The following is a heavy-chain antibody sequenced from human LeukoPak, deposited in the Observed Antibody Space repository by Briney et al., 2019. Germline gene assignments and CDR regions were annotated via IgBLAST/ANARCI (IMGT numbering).Heavy chain of an antibody. CDR1: GYTLTGYY. D-gene: IGHD3-22*01. CDR2: INLNSSDT. Sequence: ASVKVSCKASGYTLTGYYMPWVRQAPGQGLEWMGGINLNSSDTNYGQEFQGRVTLTRDTSISTAYMELSRLRSDDTAVYYCARAKYYYDRRAFDIWGQGTMVTVSS. V-gene: IGHV1-2*02. CDR3: ARAKYYYDRRAFDI. J-gene: IGHJ3*02.